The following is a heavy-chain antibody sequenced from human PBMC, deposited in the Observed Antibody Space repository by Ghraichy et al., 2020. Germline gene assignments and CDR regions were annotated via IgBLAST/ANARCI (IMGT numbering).Heavy chain of an antibody. CDR3: AVDSLKRALLDAVDV. CDR1: GFNFSSYG. Sequence: GGSLRLSCVASGFNFSSYGMHWVRQAPGKGLEWVAVIWYDAITKHYADSVKGRFTISRDNSKNILYLEMNSPRAEDTALYYCAVDSLKRALLDAVDVWGQGAKVTVSS. CDR2: IWYDAITK. V-gene: IGHV3-33*01. J-gene: IGHJ3*01. D-gene: IGHD5-12*01.